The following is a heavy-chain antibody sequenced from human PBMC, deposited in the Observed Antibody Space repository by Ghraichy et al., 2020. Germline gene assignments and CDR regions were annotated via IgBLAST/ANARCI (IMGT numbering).Heavy chain of an antibody. CDR2: IYYSGST. CDR1: GGSISSYY. V-gene: IGHV4-59*01. CDR3: ARDRSMVYASITPPGIWFDP. Sequence: SETLSLTCTVSGGSISSYYWSWIRQPPGKGLEWIGYIYYSGSTNYNPSLKSRVTISVDTSKNQFSLKLSSVTAADTAGYYCARDRSMVYASITPPGIWFDPWGQGTLVTVSS. D-gene: IGHD2-8*01. J-gene: IGHJ5*02.